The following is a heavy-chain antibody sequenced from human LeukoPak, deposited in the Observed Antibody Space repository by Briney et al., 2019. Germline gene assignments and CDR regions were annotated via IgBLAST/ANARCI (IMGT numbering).Heavy chain of an antibody. CDR3: ARSLFYGDYGYYFGY. CDR2: IYYSGST. J-gene: IGHJ4*02. CDR1: GGSISSYY. V-gene: IGHV4-59*01. D-gene: IGHD4-17*01. Sequence: SETLSLTCTVSGGSISSYYWSWIRQPPGKGLEWIGYIYYSGSTNYNPSLKSRVTISVDTSKNQFSLKLSSVTAADTAVYYCARSLFYGDYGYYFGYWGQGTLVTVSS.